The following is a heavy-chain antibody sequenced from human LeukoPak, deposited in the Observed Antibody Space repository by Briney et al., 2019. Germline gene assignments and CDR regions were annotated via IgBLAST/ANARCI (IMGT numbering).Heavy chain of an antibody. CDR3: ARDYYDFWSGYYKRWFDP. CDR2: IYYSGST. CDR1: GGSISSHY. V-gene: IGHV4-59*11. Sequence: SETLSLTCTVSGGSISSHYWSWIRQPPGKGLEWIGYIYYSGSTNYNPSLKSRVTISVDTSKNQFSLKLSSVTAADTAVYYCARDYYDFWSGYYKRWFDPWGQGTLVTVSS. D-gene: IGHD3-3*01. J-gene: IGHJ5*02.